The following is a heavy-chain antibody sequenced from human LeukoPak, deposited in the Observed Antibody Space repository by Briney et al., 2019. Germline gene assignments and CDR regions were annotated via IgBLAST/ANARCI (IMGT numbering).Heavy chain of an antibody. CDR1: GGSISSSSYY. J-gene: IGHJ3*02. CDR3: ARPGYSSGFTYAFDI. CDR2: IYYSGST. D-gene: IGHD6-19*01. Sequence: SETLSLTCTVSGGSISSSSYYWGWIRQPPGKGLEWIGSIYYSGSTYYSPSLKSRVTISVDTSKNQFSLKLSSVTAADTAVYYCARPGYSSGFTYAFDIWGQGTMVTVSS. V-gene: IGHV4-39*01.